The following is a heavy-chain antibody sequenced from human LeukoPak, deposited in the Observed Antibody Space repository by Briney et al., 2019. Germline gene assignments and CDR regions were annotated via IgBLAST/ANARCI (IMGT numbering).Heavy chain of an antibody. J-gene: IGHJ4*02. CDR3: ARGDSSGYFLDY. D-gene: IGHD3-22*01. Sequence: SLRLSCAASGFTFSSYAMHWARQAPGKGLEWVAVISYDGSNKYYADSVKGRFTISRDNSKDTLYLQMNSLRAEDTAVYYCARGDSSGYFLDYWGQGTLVTVSS. CDR2: ISYDGSNK. V-gene: IGHV3-30-3*01. CDR1: GFTFSSYA.